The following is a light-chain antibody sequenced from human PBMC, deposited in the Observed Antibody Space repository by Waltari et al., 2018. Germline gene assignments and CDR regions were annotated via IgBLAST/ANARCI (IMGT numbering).Light chain of an antibody. CDR3: QRYNSVPLT. CDR1: QGISNY. V-gene: IGKV1-27*01. J-gene: IGKJ4*01. Sequence: DIQMTQSPSSLSASVGDRVTITCRASQGISNYLAWYQQKPGKVPKVLIYSASTLQSGVPSRFGGSGSGTDFTLTITSLQPEDVASYYCQRYNSVPLTFGGGTNVEIK. CDR2: SAS.